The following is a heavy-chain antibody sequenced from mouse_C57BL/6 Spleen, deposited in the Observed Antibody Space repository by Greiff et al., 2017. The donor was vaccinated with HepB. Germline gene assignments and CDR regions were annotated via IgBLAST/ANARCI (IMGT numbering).Heavy chain of an antibody. CDR3: ARRVTTVVATDGWYFDV. J-gene: IGHJ1*03. CDR2: IYPSDSET. V-gene: IGHV1-61*01. Sequence: QVQLQQPGAELVRPGSSVKLSCKASGYTFTSYGMDWVKQRPGQGLEWIGNIYPSDSETHYNQKFKDKATLTVDKSSSTAYMQLSSLTSEDSAVYYCARRVTTVVATDGWYFDVWGTGTTVTVSS. CDR1: GYTFTSYG. D-gene: IGHD1-1*01.